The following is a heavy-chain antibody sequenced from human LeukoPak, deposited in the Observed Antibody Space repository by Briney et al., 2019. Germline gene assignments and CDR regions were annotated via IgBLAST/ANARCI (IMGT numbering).Heavy chain of an antibody. CDR1: GFTFSGYW. V-gene: IGHV3-74*01. D-gene: IGHD3-16*01. Sequence: GGSLRLSCAASGFTFSGYWMHWVRQAPGKGLEWVARINERGCVISYADSVRGRFTISRENARNAVYLQMDSLRAEDTAVYYCVRDLILTWTPGDDFDHWGQGTLVTVSS. J-gene: IGHJ4*02. CDR2: INERGCVI. CDR3: VRDLILTWTPGDDFDH.